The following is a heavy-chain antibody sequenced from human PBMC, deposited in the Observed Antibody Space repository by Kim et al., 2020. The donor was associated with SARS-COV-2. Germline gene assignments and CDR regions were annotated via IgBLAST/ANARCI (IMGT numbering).Heavy chain of an antibody. V-gene: IGHV3-48*02. CDR1: GFTFTSYN. Sequence: GGSLRLSCAASGFTFTSYNMNWVRQTPGKGLEWVSYITASSISIYYADSVKGRFTISRDNARNSLFLQMNSLRDDDTALYYCARDPGTSGYFAPFGYWGQGILVTVSS. CDR3: ARDPGTSGYFAPFGY. D-gene: IGHD5-12*01. CDR2: ITASSISI. J-gene: IGHJ4*02.